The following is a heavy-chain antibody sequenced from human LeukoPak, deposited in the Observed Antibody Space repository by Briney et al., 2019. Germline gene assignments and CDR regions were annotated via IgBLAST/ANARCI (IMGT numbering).Heavy chain of an antibody. J-gene: IGHJ4*02. CDR3: ASGYSYGPFDY. D-gene: IGHD5-18*01. V-gene: IGHV3-20*04. CDR1: GFTFDDYG. Sequence: GGSLRLSCAASGFTFDDYGMSWVRQVPGKGLEWVSGLNWNGGNTAYADSVKGRFTISRDNSKNTLYLQMNSLRAEDTAVYYCASGYSYGPFDYWGQGTLVTVSS. CDR2: LNWNGGNT.